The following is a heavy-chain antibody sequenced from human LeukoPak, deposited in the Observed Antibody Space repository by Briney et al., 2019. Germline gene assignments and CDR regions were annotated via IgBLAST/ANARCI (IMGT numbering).Heavy chain of an antibody. CDR3: ARAGVWDYSDTSGYHNAAFDI. D-gene: IGHD3-22*01. Sequence: ASAKVSCKASGYTFTGYYMHWVRQAPGQGLEWMGRINPNSGGTNYAQKFQGRVTVTRDTSINTAYMELSRLRSDDTAVYYCARAGVWDYSDTSGYHNAAFDIWGQGTMVTVSS. CDR1: GYTFTGYY. J-gene: IGHJ3*02. CDR2: INPNSGGT. V-gene: IGHV1-2*02.